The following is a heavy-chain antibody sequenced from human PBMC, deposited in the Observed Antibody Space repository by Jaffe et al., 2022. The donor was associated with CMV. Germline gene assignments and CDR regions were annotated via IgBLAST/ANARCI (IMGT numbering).Heavy chain of an antibody. CDR3: ARGGLRSGKRRFDAFDI. J-gene: IGHJ3*02. Sequence: EVQLVESGGGLVQPGGSLRLSCAASGFTFSSYEMNWVRQAPGKGLEWVSYISSSGSTIYYADSVKGRFTISRDNAKNSLYLQMNSLRAEDTAVYYCARGGLRSGKRRFDAFDIWGQGTMVTVSS. CDR1: GFTFSSYE. V-gene: IGHV3-48*03. D-gene: IGHD4-17*01. CDR2: ISSSGSTI.